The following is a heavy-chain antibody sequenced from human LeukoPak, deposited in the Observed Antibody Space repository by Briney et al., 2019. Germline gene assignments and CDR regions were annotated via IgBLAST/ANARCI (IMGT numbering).Heavy chain of an antibody. CDR1: GFTFSSYE. Sequence: GGSLRLSCAASGFTFSSYEMNWVRQAPGKGLEWVSYISSSGSTIYYADSVKGRFTISRDNSKNTLCLQMNSLRGEDTAVYYCAKYAVTGGNNWLDPWGQGTVVTVSS. CDR3: AKYAVTGGNNWLDP. CDR2: ISSSGSTI. V-gene: IGHV3-48*03. J-gene: IGHJ5*02. D-gene: IGHD2-21*02.